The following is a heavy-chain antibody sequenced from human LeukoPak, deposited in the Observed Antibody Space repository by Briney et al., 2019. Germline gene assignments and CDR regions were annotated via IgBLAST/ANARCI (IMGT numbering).Heavy chain of an antibody. Sequence: SSETLSLTCTVSSGSINSGDYYWSWIRQPPGKGLEWIGYIYYSGSTNYNPSLKSRVTISVDTSKNQFSLKLSSVTAADTAVYYCARGMYYYDSSGYYGILEVNAFDIWGQGTMVTVSS. CDR2: IYYSGST. V-gene: IGHV4-61*08. CDR3: ARGMYYYDSSGYYGILEVNAFDI. D-gene: IGHD3-22*01. J-gene: IGHJ3*02. CDR1: SGSINSGDYY.